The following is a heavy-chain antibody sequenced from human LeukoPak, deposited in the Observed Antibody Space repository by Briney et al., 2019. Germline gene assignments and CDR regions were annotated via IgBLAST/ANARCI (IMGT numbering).Heavy chain of an antibody. D-gene: IGHD3-10*01. CDR3: AKDKFGSFDY. CDR2: ISYDGSNK. Sequence: GRSLRFSCAASGFTFSSYGLHWVRQAPGKGLEWVAVISYDGSNKYYADSVKGRFTISRDSSKNTLYLQMNSLRAEDTAVYYCAKDKFGSFDYWGQGTLVTVSS. V-gene: IGHV3-30*18. J-gene: IGHJ4*02. CDR1: GFTFSSYG.